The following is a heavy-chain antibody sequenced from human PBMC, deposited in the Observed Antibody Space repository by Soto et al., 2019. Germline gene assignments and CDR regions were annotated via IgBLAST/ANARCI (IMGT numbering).Heavy chain of an antibody. CDR3: ARMGQWRVPGDYYYGMDV. CDR2: IYTGGGT. J-gene: IGHJ6*02. V-gene: IGHV3-53*01. CDR1: GLTVSSNY. D-gene: IGHD6-19*01. Sequence: EVQLVESGGGLIQPGGSLRLSCAASGLTVSSNYMNWVRQAPGKGLEWVSLIYTGGGTYYADSVKGRFTVSRDNSKNTLYLQMNSLRAEDTAVYYCARMGQWRVPGDYYYGMDVWGQGTLVTVSS.